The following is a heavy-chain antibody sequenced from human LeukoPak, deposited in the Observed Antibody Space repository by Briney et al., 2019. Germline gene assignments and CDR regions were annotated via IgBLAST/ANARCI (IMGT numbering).Heavy chain of an antibody. CDR1: GFTFDGYS. CDR2: ITKNSDGM. CDR3: ARAWGGPSCSGGNCYSGFDY. V-gene: IGHV3-9*01. D-gene: IGHD2-15*01. J-gene: IGHJ4*02. Sequence: GGSLRLSCAASGFTFDGYSMHWVRQVPGKAPEWVAGITKNSDGMGYADSVKGRFSISRDNAKNSLYLQMNSLRAEDTAVYYCARAWGGPSCSGGNCYSGFDYWGQGTLVTVSS.